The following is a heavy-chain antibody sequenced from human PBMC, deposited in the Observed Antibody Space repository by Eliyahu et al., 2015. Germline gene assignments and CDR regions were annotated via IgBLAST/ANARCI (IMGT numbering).Heavy chain of an antibody. CDR1: GFTLSRYA. CDR2: ISGSGGST. V-gene: IGHV3-23*01. J-gene: IGHJ4*02. CDR3: AKDLDTAMAKPDY. D-gene: IGHD5-18*01. Sequence: EVQLLESGGGLVQPGGSLRLSCAASGFTLSRYAMGWVRQAPGKGLEWVSAISGSGGSTYYADSVKGRFTISRDNSKNTLYLQMNSLRAEDTAVYYCAKDLDTAMAKPDYWGQGTLVTVSS.